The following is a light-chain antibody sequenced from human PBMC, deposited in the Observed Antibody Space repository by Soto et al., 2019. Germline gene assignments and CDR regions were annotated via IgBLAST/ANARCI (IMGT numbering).Light chain of an antibody. CDR1: QDITNY. CDR3: QQYDGFPYS. CDR2: DAS. V-gene: IGKV1-33*01. J-gene: IGKJ2*03. Sequence: IQMTQSPLFLSASVGDRVTITCQASQDITNYLNWYQQKPGKAPKLLIYDASMLERGVPSRFTGSGPGTHFTLTISSLQPEDIATFYCQQYDGFPYSFGQGTKVDIK.